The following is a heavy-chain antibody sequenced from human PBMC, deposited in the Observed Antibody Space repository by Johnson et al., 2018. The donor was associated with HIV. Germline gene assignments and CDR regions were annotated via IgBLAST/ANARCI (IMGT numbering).Heavy chain of an antibody. J-gene: IGHJ3*02. CDR3: TTDLASDAFDI. CDR1: GFTLSNYG. CDR2: IWHDGSNK. Sequence: QVQLVESGGGVVQPGRSLRLSCAASGFTLSNYGMHWVRQAPGKGLEWVAVIWHDGSNKYYADSVKGRFTISRDNSKNTLYLQMNSLKTEDTAVYYCTTDLASDAFDIWGQGTMVTVSS. V-gene: IGHV3-33*01.